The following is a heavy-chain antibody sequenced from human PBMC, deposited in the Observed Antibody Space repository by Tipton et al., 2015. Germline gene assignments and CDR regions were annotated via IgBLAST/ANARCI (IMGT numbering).Heavy chain of an antibody. J-gene: IGHJ4*02. Sequence: LVKPSETLSLTCGVYGESFSAFYWNWIRQPPGGGLEWIGEINHSGSTTHNPSLKSRVTMSVDTSKRQISLRLISVSAADTAIYCCARGNANSSTWHFDYWGQGSMVTVSS. CDR3: ARGNANSSTWHFDY. CDR2: INHSGST. CDR1: GESFSAFY. V-gene: IGHV4-34*10. D-gene: IGHD2-2*01.